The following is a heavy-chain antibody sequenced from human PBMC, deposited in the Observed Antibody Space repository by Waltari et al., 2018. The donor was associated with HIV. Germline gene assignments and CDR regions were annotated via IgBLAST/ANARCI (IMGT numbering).Heavy chain of an antibody. Sequence: EVQLVESGGGLVQPGGSLRLSGVASGCPFRSHWMHWVRQGPGRGLVWVPRINNDGSNTNDADSVKGRFTISRDNAKNTLYLQMNSLRAEDTAVYSCVRDYDSSGYYSANWFDPWGQGTLVTVSS. CDR1: GCPFRSHW. V-gene: IGHV3-74*01. J-gene: IGHJ5*02. CDR2: INNDGSNT. CDR3: VRDYDSSGYYSANWFDP. D-gene: IGHD3-22*01.